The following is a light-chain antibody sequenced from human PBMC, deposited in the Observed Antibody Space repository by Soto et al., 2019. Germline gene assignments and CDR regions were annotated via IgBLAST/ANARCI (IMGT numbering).Light chain of an antibody. Sequence: EIVMTQSPATLSVSPGERATLSCRSSQSVSSNLAWYQQKPGQAPRLLIYGASTRATGIPARLSGSGSGTEFTLTISSLQSEDFAVYYCQQYNNWWGTFGQGTKVEIK. CDR2: GAS. CDR3: QQYNNWWGT. V-gene: IGKV3-15*01. CDR1: QSVSSN. J-gene: IGKJ1*01.